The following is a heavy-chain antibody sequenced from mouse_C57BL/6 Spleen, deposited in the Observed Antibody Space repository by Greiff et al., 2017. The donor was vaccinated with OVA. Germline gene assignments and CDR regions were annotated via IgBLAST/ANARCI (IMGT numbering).Heavy chain of an antibody. Sequence: DVQLVESGGGLVKPGGSLKLSCAASGFTFSDYGMHWVRQAPEKGLEWVAYISSGSSTIYYADTVKGRFTISRDNAKNTLFLQMTSLRSEDTAMYYCASGLSFDYWGQGTTLTVSS. CDR2: ISSGSSTI. CDR1: GFTFSDYG. V-gene: IGHV5-17*01. J-gene: IGHJ2*01. CDR3: ASGLSFDY.